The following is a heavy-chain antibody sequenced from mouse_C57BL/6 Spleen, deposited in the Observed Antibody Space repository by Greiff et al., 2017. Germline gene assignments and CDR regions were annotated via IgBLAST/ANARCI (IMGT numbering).Heavy chain of an antibody. J-gene: IGHJ2*01. Sequence: QVQLQQPGAELVMPGASVKLSCKASGYTFTSYWMHWVKQRPGQGLEWIGEIDPSASYPNYNQKFKGKSTLTVDKSSSTAYMQLSSLTSEDSAVYYCARRAITTVVVDYFDYWGQGTTLTVSS. CDR1: GYTFTSYW. CDR2: IDPSASYP. V-gene: IGHV1-69*01. CDR3: ARRAITTVVVDYFDY. D-gene: IGHD1-1*01.